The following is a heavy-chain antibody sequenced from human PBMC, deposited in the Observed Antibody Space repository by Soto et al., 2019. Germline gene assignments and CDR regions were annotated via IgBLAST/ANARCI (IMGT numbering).Heavy chain of an antibody. CDR2: ISPDGSIT. CDR1: GFSFSNHW. D-gene: IGHD6-6*01. V-gene: IGHV3-74*01. CDR3: ARPRSKSSSGFDI. Sequence: EVHLVESGGGLAQPGGSLRLSCAASGFSFSNHWIHWVRQAPGQGLESITRISPDGSITDYAGSVRGRFTISRDNAKDTLYLQKSSLRVEDTAVYYCARPRSKSSSGFDIWGQGTTVTVSS. J-gene: IGHJ3*02.